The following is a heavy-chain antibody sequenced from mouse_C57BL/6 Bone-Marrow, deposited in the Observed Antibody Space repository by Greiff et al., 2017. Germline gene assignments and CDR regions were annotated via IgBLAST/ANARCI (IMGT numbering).Heavy chain of an antibody. V-gene: IGHV1-81*01. D-gene: IGHD1-1*01. CDR3: AREGELRGSSPYFDY. J-gene: IGHJ2*01. CDR1: GYTFTSYG. Sequence: QVQLQQSGAELARPGASVKLSCKASGYTFTSYGISWVKQRTGQGLEWIGEIYPRSGNTYYNEKFKGKATLTADKSSSTAYMELRSLTSEDSAVYFCAREGELRGSSPYFDYWGQGTTLTVSS. CDR2: IYPRSGNT.